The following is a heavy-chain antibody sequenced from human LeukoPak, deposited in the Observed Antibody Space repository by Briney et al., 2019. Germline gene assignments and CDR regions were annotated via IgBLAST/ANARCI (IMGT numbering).Heavy chain of an antibody. D-gene: IGHD2-2*01. CDR2: ISSDGTST. Sequence: GGSLRLSCAASGFTFGSSYMHWVRQGPGKGLVWVSCISSDGTSTNYADSVKGRFTISRDNPKNTVYLQMNSLRAEDTAVYYCARDVGSSLHSWGQGTLVIVSS. J-gene: IGHJ4*02. CDR3: ARDVGSSLHS. CDR1: GFTFGSSY. V-gene: IGHV3-74*01.